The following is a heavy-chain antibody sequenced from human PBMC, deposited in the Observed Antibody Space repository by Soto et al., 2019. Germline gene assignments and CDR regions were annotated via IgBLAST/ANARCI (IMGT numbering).Heavy chain of an antibody. J-gene: IGHJ4*02. CDR3: AIDASGIAARPGYFDY. D-gene: IGHD6-6*01. CDR2: IIPIFGTA. Sequence: QVQLVQSGAEVKKPGSSVKVSCKASGGTFSSYAISWVRQAPGQGLEWMGGIIPIFGTANYAQKFQGRVTITADESTSTAYMERSSLRSEDTAVYYCAIDASGIAARPGYFDYWGQGTLVTVSS. V-gene: IGHV1-69*01. CDR1: GGTFSSYA.